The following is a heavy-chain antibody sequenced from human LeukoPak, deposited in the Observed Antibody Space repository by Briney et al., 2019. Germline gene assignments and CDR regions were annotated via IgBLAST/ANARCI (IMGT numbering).Heavy chain of an antibody. CDR1: GYTFTGYY. Sequence: ASVKVSCKASGYTFTGYYMHWVRQAPGHGLEWMGWINPNSGGTNYAQKFQGRVTMTRDTSISTAYMELSRLRADDTAVYYCARDSTGGGTHYWGQGTLATVSS. J-gene: IGHJ4*02. D-gene: IGHD2-8*02. V-gene: IGHV1-2*02. CDR2: INPNSGGT. CDR3: ARDSTGGGTHY.